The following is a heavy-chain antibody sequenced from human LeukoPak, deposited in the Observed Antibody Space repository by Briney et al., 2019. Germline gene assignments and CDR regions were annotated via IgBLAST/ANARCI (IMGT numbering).Heavy chain of an antibody. J-gene: IGHJ4*02. D-gene: IGHD3-3*01. Sequence: ASVKVSCKASGYTFTSYGISWVRQAPGRGLEWMGWISAYNGNTNYAQKLQGRVTMTTDTSTSTAYMELRSLRSDDTAVYYCARGGPLRFLEWPYPYYFDYWGQGTLVTVSS. CDR3: ARGGPLRFLEWPYPYYFDY. CDR2: ISAYNGNT. CDR1: GYTFTSYG. V-gene: IGHV1-18*01.